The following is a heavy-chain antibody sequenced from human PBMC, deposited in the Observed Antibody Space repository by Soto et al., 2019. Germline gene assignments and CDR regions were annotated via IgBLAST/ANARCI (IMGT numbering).Heavy chain of an antibody. J-gene: IGHJ4*02. CDR3: ATGKAVAAPDFDC. CDR2: ISGSGGST. Sequence: GGSLRLSCAASGFTFTSYTMSWVRQAPGKGLEWVSAISGSGGSTYYADSVKGRFTISRDNSKNTVSLQMNSLRAEDTAVYYCATGKAVAAPDFDCWGQGTLVTVSS. CDR1: GFTFTSYT. V-gene: IGHV3-23*01. D-gene: IGHD6-6*01.